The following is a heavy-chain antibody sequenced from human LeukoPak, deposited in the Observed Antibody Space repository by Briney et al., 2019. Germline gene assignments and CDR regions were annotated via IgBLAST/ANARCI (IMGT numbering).Heavy chain of an antibody. D-gene: IGHD1-26*01. CDR1: GGSISGYY. Sequence: PSETLSLTCTVSGGSISGYYWSWIRQPPGKGLEWIGYIYDSGNTNYNPSLKSRVTISEDTSKNQFSLNLSSVTAADTAVYYCTRTYSGTAIDSWGQGTLVTVS. J-gene: IGHJ4*02. CDR2: IYDSGNT. CDR3: TRTYSGTAIDS. V-gene: IGHV4-59*01.